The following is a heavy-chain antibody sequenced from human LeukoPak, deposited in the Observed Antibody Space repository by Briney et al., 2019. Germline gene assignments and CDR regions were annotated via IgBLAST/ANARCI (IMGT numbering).Heavy chain of an antibody. CDR2: IDPSDSYT. CDR1: GYSFTSYW. Sequence: GESLRISCKGSGYSFTSYWISWERQMPGKGLEWMGRIDPSDSYTNYSPSFQGHVTISADKSISTAYLQWSSLKASDTAMYYCARLDDSSGYYPEYFQHWGQGTLVTVSS. CDR3: ARLDDSSGYYPEYFQH. D-gene: IGHD3-22*01. V-gene: IGHV5-10-1*01. J-gene: IGHJ1*01.